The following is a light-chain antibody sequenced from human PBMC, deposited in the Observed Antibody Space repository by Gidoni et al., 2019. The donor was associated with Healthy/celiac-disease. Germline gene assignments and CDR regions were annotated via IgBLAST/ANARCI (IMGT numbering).Light chain of an antibody. CDR1: QSVSSY. J-gene: IGKJ3*01. CDR2: DAS. V-gene: IGKV3-11*01. Sequence: EIVLTQSPATLSLSPGERATLSCRASQSVSSYLDWYQQKPGQAPRLLIYDASNGATGIPARFSGSWSGTDFTLTISSLEPEDFAVYYCQQRSNWPPGFTFGPGTKVDIK. CDR3: QQRSNWPPGFT.